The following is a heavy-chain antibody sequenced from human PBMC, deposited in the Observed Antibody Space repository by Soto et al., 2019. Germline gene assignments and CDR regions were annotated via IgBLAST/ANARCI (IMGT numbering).Heavy chain of an antibody. J-gene: IGHJ4*02. CDR3: ADDPQVIAASGAGG. Sequence: GGSLRLSCAASGFTVSNNYMRWVRQAPGKGLEWVSLIYSGGNTHYADSVKGRFTISRDDSKNTLYLQMNSLRVEEQARYSRADDPQVIAASGAGGWGQGTLVTVSS. V-gene: IGHV3-53*01. CDR1: GFTVSNNY. D-gene: IGHD6-13*01. CDR2: IYSGGNT.